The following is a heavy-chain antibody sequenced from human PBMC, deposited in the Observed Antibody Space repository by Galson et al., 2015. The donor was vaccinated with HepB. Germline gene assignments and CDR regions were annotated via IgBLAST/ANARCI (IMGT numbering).Heavy chain of an antibody. Sequence: SVKVSCKASGGTFISYAITWVRQAPGQGLEWMGRIIPIIGIANYAQKFQGRITITADKSTSTAYMDLSSLRSEDTAVYYCAREQTVVAREGRFDYWGQGTLVTVSS. CDR1: GGTFISYA. D-gene: IGHD3-22*01. CDR2: IIPIIGIA. V-gene: IGHV1-69*04. J-gene: IGHJ4*02. CDR3: AREQTVVAREGRFDY.